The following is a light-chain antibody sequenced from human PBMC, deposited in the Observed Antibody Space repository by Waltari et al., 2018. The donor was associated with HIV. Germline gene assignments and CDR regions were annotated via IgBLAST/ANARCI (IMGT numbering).Light chain of an antibody. V-gene: IGKV1-5*03. CDR2: QAS. CDR1: QSISAS. Sequence: DIQMTQSPSTLSVAVGDRVIITCRASQSISASLAWYHQKPGKAPRLLISQASVLEPGVPSRFSGSGSGTDFTLTINILQPDDFGTYYCQQSDTYYTFGQGTK. J-gene: IGKJ2*01. CDR3: QQSDTYYT.